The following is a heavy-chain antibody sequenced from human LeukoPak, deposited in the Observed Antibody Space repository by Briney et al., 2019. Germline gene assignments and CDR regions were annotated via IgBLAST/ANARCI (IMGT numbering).Heavy chain of an antibody. V-gene: IGHV7-4-1*02. CDR2: INTNTGNP. Sequence: GASVKVTCKASGYTFTNYAMNWVRQAPGQGLEWMGWINTNTGNPTYAQGFTGRFVFSLDTSVSTAYLQITSLKPEDTAVYYCASQFHISEYSYGYFDYWGQGTLVTVPS. J-gene: IGHJ4*02. CDR1: GYTFTNYA. CDR3: ASQFHISEYSYGYFDY. D-gene: IGHD5-18*01.